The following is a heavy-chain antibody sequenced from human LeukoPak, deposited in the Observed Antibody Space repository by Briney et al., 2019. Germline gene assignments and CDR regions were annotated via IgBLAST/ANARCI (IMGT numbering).Heavy chain of an antibody. V-gene: IGHV3-21*01. CDR3: ARGRGGYYFDY. CDR2: ISSSSSYI. D-gene: IGHD3-16*01. Sequence: GGSLRLSCAASGFTFNTYSINWVRQAPGKGLEWVSSISSSSSYIYYADSVKGRFTISRDNAMNSLYLQMNSLGAEDTAVYYCARGRGGYYFDYWGQGTLVTVSS. CDR1: GFTFNTYS. J-gene: IGHJ4*02.